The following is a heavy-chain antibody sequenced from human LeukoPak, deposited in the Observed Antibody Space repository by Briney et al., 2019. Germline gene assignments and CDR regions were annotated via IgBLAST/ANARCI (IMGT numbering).Heavy chain of an antibody. CDR3: ARLAGYYDYVWGSYRPEDH. Sequence: SETLSLTCAVYGGSFSGYYWSWIRQPPGKGLEWIGSIYYSGSTYYNPSLKSRVTISVDTSKNQFSLKLSSVTAADTAVYYCARLAGYYDYVWGSYRPEDHWGQGTLVTVSS. CDR1: GGSFSGYY. D-gene: IGHD3-16*02. CDR2: IYYSGST. J-gene: IGHJ4*02. V-gene: IGHV4-34*01.